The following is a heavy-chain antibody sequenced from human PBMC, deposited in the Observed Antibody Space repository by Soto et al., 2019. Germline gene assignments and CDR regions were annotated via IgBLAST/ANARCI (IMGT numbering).Heavy chain of an antibody. D-gene: IGHD3-3*01. Sequence: GGSLRLSCAASGFTFSSYGMHWVRQAPGKGLEWVAVISYDGSNKYYADSVKGRFTISRDNSKNTLYLQMNSLRAGDTAVYYCAKEGYYDFWSGYFLGYGMDVWGQGTTVNVSS. J-gene: IGHJ6*02. CDR3: AKEGYYDFWSGYFLGYGMDV. CDR2: ISYDGSNK. V-gene: IGHV3-30*18. CDR1: GFTFSSYG.